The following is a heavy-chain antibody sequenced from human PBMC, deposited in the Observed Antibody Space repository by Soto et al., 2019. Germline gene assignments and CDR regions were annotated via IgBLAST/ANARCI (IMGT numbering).Heavy chain of an antibody. D-gene: IGHD3-22*01. CDR1: GGSISSSSYY. Sequence: SEALSLTCTVSGGSISSSSYYWGWIRQPPGKGLEWIGSIYYSGSTYYNPSLKSRVTISVDTSKNQFSLKLSSVTAADTAVYYCARLTPYYYDSSGYPLGGMDVWGQGTTVTV. V-gene: IGHV4-39*01. J-gene: IGHJ6*02. CDR3: ARLTPYYYDSSGYPLGGMDV. CDR2: IYYSGST.